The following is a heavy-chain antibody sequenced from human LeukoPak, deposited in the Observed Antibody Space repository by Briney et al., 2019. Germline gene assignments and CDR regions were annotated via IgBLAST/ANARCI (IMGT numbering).Heavy chain of an antibody. D-gene: IGHD1-1*01. CDR2: IYSGGST. CDR1: GFTVSSNY. V-gene: IGHV3-53*01. J-gene: IGHJ6*03. Sequence: GGSLRLSWAASGFTVSSNYMSWVRQAAGKGLEWVSVIYSGGSTYYADSVKGRFTISRDNSKNTLYLQMNSLRAEDTAVYYCARIKSGMGMDVWGKGTTVTISS. CDR3: ARIKSGMGMDV.